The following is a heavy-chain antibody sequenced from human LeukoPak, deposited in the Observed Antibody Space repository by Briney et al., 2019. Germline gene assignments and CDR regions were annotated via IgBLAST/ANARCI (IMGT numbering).Heavy chain of an antibody. CDR1: GGTFSSYA. J-gene: IGHJ4*02. Sequence: SVKVSCXASGGTFSSYAISWVRQAPGQGLEWMGRIIPIFGTANYAQKSRGRVTITTDESTSTAYMELSGLRSEDTAVYYCARDLGGGGIADHYFDYWGQGTLVTVSS. CDR2: IIPIFGTA. V-gene: IGHV1-69*05. D-gene: IGHD6-13*01. CDR3: ARDLGGGGIADHYFDY.